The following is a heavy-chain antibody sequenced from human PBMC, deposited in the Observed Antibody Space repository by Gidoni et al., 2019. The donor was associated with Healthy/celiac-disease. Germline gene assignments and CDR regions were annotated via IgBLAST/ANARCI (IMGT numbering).Heavy chain of an antibody. CDR3: AREDDSSGYYYGMVGH. D-gene: IGHD3-22*01. J-gene: IGHJ4*02. CDR1: GCSIRSYY. V-gene: IGHV4-4*07. Sequence: QVQLQASGPGLVKPSETLSLTCPVSGCSIRSYYWSWIRQPAGKGLEWIGRSYTSGSTNYNPPLKSRVTMSVDTSKNQFSRKLSSVTAADTAVYYCAREDDSSGYYYGMVGHWGQGTLVTVSS. CDR2: SYTSGST.